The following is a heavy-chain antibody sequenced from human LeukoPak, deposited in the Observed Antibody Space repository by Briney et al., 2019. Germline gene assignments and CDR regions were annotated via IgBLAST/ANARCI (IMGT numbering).Heavy chain of an antibody. CDR1: GFTFSSYA. D-gene: IGHD3-16*02. J-gene: IGHJ4*02. CDR2: ISGSGGST. CDR3: AKDHYDYVWGSYRKEGGFDY. V-gene: IGHV3-23*01. Sequence: GGSLRLSCAASGFTFSSYAMSWVRQAPGKGLEWVSAISGSGGSTYYADSVKGRFTISRDNSKNTLYLQMNSLRAEDTAVYYCAKDHYDYVWGSYRKEGGFDYWGQGTLVTVSS.